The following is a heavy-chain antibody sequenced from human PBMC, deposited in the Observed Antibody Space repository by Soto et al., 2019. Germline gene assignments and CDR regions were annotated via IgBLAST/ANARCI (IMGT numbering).Heavy chain of an antibody. J-gene: IGHJ4*02. CDR1: GGTFSTYA. Sequence: QVQLVQSGAEVKKPGSSVKVSCKASGGTFSTYAITWVRQAPGQGLEWMGGIIPMFGTANYAQKFRGRVTVTGDESTSTAHMELSSLRSEDTAVYYCARGWETVGTTTPFAYWGQGTLVTV. V-gene: IGHV1-69*01. CDR3: ARGWETVGTTTPFAY. D-gene: IGHD1-26*01. CDR2: IIPMFGTA.